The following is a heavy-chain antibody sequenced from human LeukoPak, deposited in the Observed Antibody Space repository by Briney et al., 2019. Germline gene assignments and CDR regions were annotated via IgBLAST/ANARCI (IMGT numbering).Heavy chain of an antibody. CDR3: AKDQNDILTGDSGAFGY. D-gene: IGHD3-9*01. V-gene: IGHV3-30*18. Sequence: GGSLRLSCAASGFTFSSYGMHWVRQAPGKGLEWVAVISYDGSNKYYADSVKGRFTISRDNSKNTLYLQMNSLRAEDTAVYYCAKDQNDILTGDSGAFGYWGQGTLVTVSS. CDR2: ISYDGSNK. J-gene: IGHJ4*02. CDR1: GFTFSSYG.